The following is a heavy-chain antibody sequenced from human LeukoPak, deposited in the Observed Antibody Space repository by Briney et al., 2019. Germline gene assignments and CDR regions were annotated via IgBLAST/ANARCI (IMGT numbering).Heavy chain of an antibody. CDR3: AKPTMVQRI. CDR1: GFTLSSYG. D-gene: IGHD3-10*01. J-gene: IGHJ4*02. V-gene: IGHV3-30*02. Sequence: GGSLSLSCAASGFTLSSYGMNWVRQAPGKGLDWVAFLRYDGSTAFYEDSVKGRFTISRDSSKNTLYLQMNSLTPADTAIYYCAKPTMVQRIGGQGTLVTVSS. CDR2: LRYDGSTA.